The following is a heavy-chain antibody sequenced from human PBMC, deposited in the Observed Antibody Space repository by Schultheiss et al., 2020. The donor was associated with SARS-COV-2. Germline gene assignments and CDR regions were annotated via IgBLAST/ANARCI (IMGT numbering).Heavy chain of an antibody. Sequence: GGSLRLSCEVSGFTFDDYAMHWVRQAPGKGLEWVSGIAWITDNVYVAYADSVKGRFTISMDRAKSSVYLEMTSLTPQDTAFYYCAKRPLSSWYFDLWGRGTLVTVSS. J-gene: IGHJ2*01. CDR1: GFTFDDYA. CDR3: AKRPLSSWYFDL. CDR2: IAWITDNVYV. V-gene: IGHV3-9*01. D-gene: IGHD2-2*01.